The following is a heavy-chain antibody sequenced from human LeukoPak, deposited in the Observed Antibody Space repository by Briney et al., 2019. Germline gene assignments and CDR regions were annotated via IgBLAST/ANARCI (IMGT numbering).Heavy chain of an antibody. CDR3: ARLGSVAMPFDY. D-gene: IGHD2-2*01. Sequence: SETLSLTCTVSGGSMNNYYWNWIRQPPGKGLEWIGYSYYSGSTNYNPSLKSRVNISVDTSKNQFSLNLSSVTAADTAVYYCARLGSVAMPFDYWGQGTLVTDSS. J-gene: IGHJ4*02. V-gene: IGHV4-59*08. CDR2: SYYSGST. CDR1: GGSMNNYY.